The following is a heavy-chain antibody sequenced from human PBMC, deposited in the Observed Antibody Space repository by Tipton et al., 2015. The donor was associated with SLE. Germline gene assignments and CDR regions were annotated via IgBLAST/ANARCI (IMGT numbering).Heavy chain of an antibody. CDR1: GYTFITYD. J-gene: IGHJ4*02. V-gene: IGHV1-18*01. D-gene: IGHD6-19*01. CDR2: ISPYNGNT. CDR3: ARAHRAVAGDFDY. Sequence: QLVQSGAEVKKPGASVKVSCKASGYTFITYDISWMRQAPGQGLEWMGWISPYNGNTNYAQKFQGRITMSTDTSTSTAYMELRSLRSDDTAVYYCARAHRAVAGDFDYWGQGTLVTVSS.